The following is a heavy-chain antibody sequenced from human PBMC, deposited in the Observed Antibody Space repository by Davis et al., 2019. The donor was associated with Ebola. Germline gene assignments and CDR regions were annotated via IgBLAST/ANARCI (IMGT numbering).Heavy chain of an antibody. Sequence: SETLSLTCAVYGGSFSDYFWSWIRQPPEKGLEWIGEISHHNGHTNYNPSLRSRVAISVDSSKNQFSLKINSVTAADTATYYYARTTKTNIEDSGLGYNSFDSWGQGVLVSVSS. V-gene: IGHV4-34*01. CDR3: ARTTKTNIEDSGLGYNSFDS. CDR2: ISHHNGHT. CDR1: GGSFSDYF. J-gene: IGHJ5*01. D-gene: IGHD4-17*01.